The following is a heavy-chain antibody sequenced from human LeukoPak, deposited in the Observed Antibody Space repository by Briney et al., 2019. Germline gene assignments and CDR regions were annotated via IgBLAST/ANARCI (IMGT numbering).Heavy chain of an antibody. CDR2: ISDGSGGST. D-gene: IGHD4-17*01. J-gene: IGHJ4*02. Sequence: GGSLRLSCAASGFTFSNYAMSWVRQAPGKGLEWVSTISDGSGGSTYYADSVKGRFTFSRDNSKNTLYLQMNSLRAEDTAVYYCAKDILYYGEVDYWGQGTQVTVSS. CDR1: GFTFSNYA. CDR3: AKDILYYGEVDY. V-gene: IGHV3-23*01.